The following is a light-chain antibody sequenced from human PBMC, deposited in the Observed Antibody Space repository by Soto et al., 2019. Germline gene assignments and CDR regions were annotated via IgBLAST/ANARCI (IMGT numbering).Light chain of an antibody. CDR1: SSNIGAEYD. CDR2: GNI. CDR3: QSYDNSPGAYVV. J-gene: IGLJ2*01. V-gene: IGLV1-40*01. Sequence: QSVLTQPPSVSGAPGQRVTISCTANSSNIGAEYDVHWYQQLPGTAPKLLIYGNINRPSGVPDRFSGSKSGTSASLAITGLQAEDEADYYCQSYDNSPGAYVVFGGGTKLTVL.